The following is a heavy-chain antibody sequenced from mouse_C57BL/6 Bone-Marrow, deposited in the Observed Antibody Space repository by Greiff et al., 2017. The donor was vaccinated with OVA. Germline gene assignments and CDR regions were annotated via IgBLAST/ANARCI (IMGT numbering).Heavy chain of an antibody. Sequence: VQLQQSGAELARPGASVKLSCKASGYTFTSYGISWVKQRTGQGLEWIGEIYPRSGNTYYNEKFKGKATLTADKSSSTAYMELRSLTSEDSAVYFCAREGYGNYWYFDVWGTGTTVTVSS. V-gene: IGHV1-81*01. CDR2: IYPRSGNT. D-gene: IGHD2-1*01. CDR1: GYTFTSYG. CDR3: AREGYGNYWYFDV. J-gene: IGHJ1*03.